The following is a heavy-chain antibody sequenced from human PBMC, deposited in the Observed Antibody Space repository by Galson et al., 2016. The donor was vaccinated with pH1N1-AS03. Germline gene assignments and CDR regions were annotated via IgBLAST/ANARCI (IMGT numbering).Heavy chain of an antibody. D-gene: IGHD2/OR15-2a*01. CDR3: AKGGIYNREGLGGS. J-gene: IGHJ5*02. Sequence: SLRLSCAASGFTFSGYAMNWVRQAPGKGLEWVSGVSTNGRRTFHADSVKGRFTISRGNSKNTLYLQMNSLRVEDAAVYYCAKGGIYNREGLGGSWGQGTLVAVSS. CDR1: GFTFSGYA. V-gene: IGHV3-23*01. CDR2: VSTNGRRT.